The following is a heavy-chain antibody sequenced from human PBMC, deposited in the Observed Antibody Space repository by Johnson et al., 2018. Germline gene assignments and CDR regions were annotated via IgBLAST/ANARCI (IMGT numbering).Heavy chain of an antibody. CDR1: GFTVGRSY. J-gene: IGHJ3*01. Sequence: VQSGGSLRLSCVVSGFTVGRSYMPWIRQAPGKGLDWVSILYSGCDRYYADSVKGRFTISRDNSKNTLYLQMNSPRAEDTAVYYCAKAGNDAFDFWGQGTMVTVSS. V-gene: IGHV3-53*01. CDR3: AKAGNDAFDF. CDR2: LYSGCDR.